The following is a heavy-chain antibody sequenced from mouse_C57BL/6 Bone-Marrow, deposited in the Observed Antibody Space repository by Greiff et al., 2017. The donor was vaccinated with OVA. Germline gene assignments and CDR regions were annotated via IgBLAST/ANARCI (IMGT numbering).Heavy chain of an antibody. J-gene: IGHJ2*01. D-gene: IGHD2-1*01. Sequence: QVQLKQPGAELVRPGSSVKLSCKASGYTFTSYWMHWVKQRPIQGLEWIGNIDPSDSETHYNQKFKDKATLTVDKSSSTAYMQLSSLTSEDSAVYYCARGGGIYYGRDWGQGTTLTVSS. CDR2: IDPSDSET. V-gene: IGHV1-52*01. CDR3: ARGGGIYYGRD. CDR1: GYTFTSYW.